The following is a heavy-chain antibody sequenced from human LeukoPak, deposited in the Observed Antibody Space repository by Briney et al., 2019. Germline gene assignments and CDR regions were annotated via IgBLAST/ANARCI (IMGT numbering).Heavy chain of an antibody. V-gene: IGHV5-10-1*01. J-gene: IGHJ4*02. Sequence: GASLMISCRGSGYIFTSYWISWVRQMPGKGLEWMGRIDPSDSYTNYSPSFQGHVTISADKSISTAYLQWSSLKASDTAMYYCASISSSGWHSDDYWGQGTLVTVSS. CDR2: IDPSDSYT. D-gene: IGHD6-19*01. CDR3: ASISSSGWHSDDY. CDR1: GYIFTSYW.